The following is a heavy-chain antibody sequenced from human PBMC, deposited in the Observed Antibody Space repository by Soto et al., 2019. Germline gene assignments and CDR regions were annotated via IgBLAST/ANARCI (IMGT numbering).Heavy chain of an antibody. CDR2: ISYDGNNK. Sequence: PGGSLRLSCAASGFTFSTYGMHWVRQAPGKGLEWVAVISYDGNNKDYADSVKGRFTISRDNSKNTLYLQMNSLRVEDTAVYYCARDMREGTAHYYGSGSYFNYYYGMDVWGQGTTATVSS. CDR3: ARDMREGTAHYYGSGSYFNYYYGMDV. D-gene: IGHD3-10*01. CDR1: GFTFSTYG. V-gene: IGHV3-30-3*01. J-gene: IGHJ6*02.